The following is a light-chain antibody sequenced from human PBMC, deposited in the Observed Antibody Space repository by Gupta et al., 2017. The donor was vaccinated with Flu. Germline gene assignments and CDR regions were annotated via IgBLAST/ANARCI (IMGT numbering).Light chain of an antibody. J-gene: IGKJ1*01. CDR3: QQSYRTPQT. V-gene: IGKV1-39*01. CDR2: AAS. CDR1: QSISNY. Sequence: DIPMPQLRSSLSASVGFRVTITGRASQSISNYLNWYQQKPGKVTKRLIYAASSWQSGFPSRFSGSGSGTDFTLTISSLKPEDVATYYCQQSYRTPQTFGQGTKVEIK.